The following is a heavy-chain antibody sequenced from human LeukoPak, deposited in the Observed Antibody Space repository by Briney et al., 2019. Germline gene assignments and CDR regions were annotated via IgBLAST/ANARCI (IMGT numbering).Heavy chain of an antibody. D-gene: IGHD3-22*01. CDR3: AKTSGDHYDSSGYYDY. Sequence: ASVKVSCKASGYTFTDYTITWVRQAPGQGLEWMGWISPYNGNTNFAQNLQGRVTMTTDTSTSTAYMELRTLKSDDTAVYYCAKTSGDHYDSSGYYDYWGQGALVTVSS. J-gene: IGHJ4*02. CDR1: GYTFTDYT. CDR2: ISPYNGNT. V-gene: IGHV1-18*01.